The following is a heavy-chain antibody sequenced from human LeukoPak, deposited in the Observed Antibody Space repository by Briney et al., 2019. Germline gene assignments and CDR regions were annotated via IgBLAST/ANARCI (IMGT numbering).Heavy chain of an antibody. CDR1: GGSLSGYY. V-gene: IGHV4-34*01. Sequence: SQTLSLTCAVYGGSLSGYYWSWIRRPPGKGLEWIGEINHSGSTNYNPSLKSRVTISVDTSKNLFSLKLSSVAAADSAVDYGAGGGEEELDYWGQGTLVTVSS. CDR2: INHSGST. D-gene: IGHD3-10*01. CDR3: AGGGEEELDY. J-gene: IGHJ4*02.